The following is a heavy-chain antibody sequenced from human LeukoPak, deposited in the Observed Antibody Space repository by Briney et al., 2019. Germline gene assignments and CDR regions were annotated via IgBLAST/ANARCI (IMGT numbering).Heavy chain of an antibody. CDR1: GFTFSSYA. J-gene: IGHJ4*02. CDR2: ISGSGGST. D-gene: IGHD2-2*01. Sequence: GGSLRLSCAASGFTFSSYAISWVRQAPGKGLEWVSAISGSGGSTYYADSVKGRFTISRDNSKNTLYLQMNSLRAENTAVYYCAKDQFQYCSSTSCYSPFDYWGQGTLVTVSS. CDR3: AKDQFQYCSSTSCYSPFDY. V-gene: IGHV3-23*01.